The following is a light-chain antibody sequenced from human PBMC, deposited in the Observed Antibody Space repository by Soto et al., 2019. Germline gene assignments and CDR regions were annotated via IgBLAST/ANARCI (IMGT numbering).Light chain of an antibody. CDR1: QSISTS. CDR2: LAS. CDR3: QQYGSYSRT. V-gene: IGKV1-5*03. J-gene: IGKJ1*01. Sequence: DIQMTQSPSTLSAFVGDRVTTTCRASQSISTSLAWYQQKPGKAPKLLIYLASTLQSGVPTRFSGSGSATEFTLSINSLQPDDFATYYCQQYGSYSRTFGQGTKVDIK.